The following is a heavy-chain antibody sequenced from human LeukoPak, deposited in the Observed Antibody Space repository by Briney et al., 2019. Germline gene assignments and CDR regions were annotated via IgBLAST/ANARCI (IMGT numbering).Heavy chain of an antibody. CDR3: ARGSNSVAY. V-gene: IGHV4-34*01. Sequence: PSETLSLTCAVYGGSFSDSYWSWIRQPPGEGLEWVGEISHSGDTNYNPSLKSRVTISVGTSKNQFSLNLSSVTAADTAVYYCARGSNSVAYWGQGTLVTVSS. CDR1: GGSFSDSY. D-gene: IGHD4-23*01. J-gene: IGHJ4*02. CDR2: ISHSGDT.